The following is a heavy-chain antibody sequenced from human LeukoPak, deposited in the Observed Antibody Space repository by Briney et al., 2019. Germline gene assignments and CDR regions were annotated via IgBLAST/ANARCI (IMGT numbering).Heavy chain of an antibody. D-gene: IGHD3-22*01. CDR1: GFTFDDYG. CDR2: ISSSSYI. J-gene: IGHJ3*02. CDR3: ARPPSDYYDSSGYHVDAFDI. V-gene: IGHV3-69-1*01. Sequence: GGSLRLSCAASGFTFDDYGMNWVRQAPGKGLEWVSSISSSSYIYYADSVKGRFTISRDNAKNSLYLQMNSLRAEDTAVYYCARPPSDYYDSSGYHVDAFDIWGQGTIVTVSS.